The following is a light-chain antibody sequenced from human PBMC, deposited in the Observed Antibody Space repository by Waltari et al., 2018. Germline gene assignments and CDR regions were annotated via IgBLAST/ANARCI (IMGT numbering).Light chain of an antibody. CDR1: QSISSW. CDR2: DAS. CDR3: QQYNSYPLT. V-gene: IGKV1-5*01. J-gene: IGKJ4*01. Sequence: DIQMTQSPSTLSASVGDSVTIPCRASQSISSWLAWYQQKPGKAPKLLIYDASSLESGVPSRFSGSGSGTEFTLTISSLQPDDFATYYCQQYNSYPLTFGGGTKVEIK.